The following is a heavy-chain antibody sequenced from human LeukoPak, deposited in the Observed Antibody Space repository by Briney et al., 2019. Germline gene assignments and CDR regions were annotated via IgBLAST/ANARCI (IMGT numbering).Heavy chain of an antibody. J-gene: IGHJ4*02. D-gene: IGHD3-3*01. CDR2: ISAYNGNT. CDR1: GYTFTSYG. Sequence: ASVKVSCKASGYTFTSYGISWVRQAPGQGLEWMGWISAYNGNTNYAQKLQGRVTMTTDTPTSTAYMELRSLRSDDTAVYYCARVRDVLRFLEWSPLPDYWGQGALVTVSS. V-gene: IGHV1-18*01. CDR3: ARVRDVLRFLEWSPLPDY.